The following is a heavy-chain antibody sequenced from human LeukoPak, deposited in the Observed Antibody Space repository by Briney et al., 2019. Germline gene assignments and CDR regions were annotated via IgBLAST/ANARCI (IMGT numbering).Heavy chain of an antibody. CDR3: AKGLGYCSSTSCPSDAFDI. D-gene: IGHD2-2*01. J-gene: IGHJ3*02. CDR2: ISGSGGST. V-gene: IGHV3-23*01. CDR1: GFTFSGYA. Sequence: GGSLRLSCAASGFTFSGYAMSWVRQAPGKGLEWVSAISGSGGSTYYAGSVKGRFTISRDNSKNTLYLQMNSLRAEDTAVYYCAKGLGYCSSTSCPSDAFDIWGQGTMVTVSS.